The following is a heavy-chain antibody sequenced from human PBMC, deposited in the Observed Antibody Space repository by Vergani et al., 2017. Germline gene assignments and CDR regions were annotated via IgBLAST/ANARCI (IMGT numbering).Heavy chain of an antibody. CDR3: ARGGGIQLWSVFDY. Sequence: QVQLVESGGGVVQPGRSLRLSCAASGFTFSSYAMHWVRQAPGKGLEWVAVIWYDGSNKYYADSVKGRFTISRDNSKNTLYLQRNSLRAEDTAVYYCARGGGIQLWSVFDYWGQGTLVTVSS. CDR1: GFTFSSYA. V-gene: IGHV3-30*04. CDR2: IWYDGSNK. D-gene: IGHD5-18*01. J-gene: IGHJ4*02.